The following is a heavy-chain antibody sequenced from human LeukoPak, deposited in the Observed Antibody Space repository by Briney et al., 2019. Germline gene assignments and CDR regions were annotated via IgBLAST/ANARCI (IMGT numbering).Heavy chain of an antibody. Sequence: PGGSLRLPCAASGFTFSSYAMSWVRQAPGKGLEWVSAISGSGGSTYYADSVKGRFTISRDNSKNTLYLQMNSLRAEDTAVYYCAKDLYSSGWYYYFDYWGQGTLVTVSS. V-gene: IGHV3-23*01. CDR1: GFTFSSYA. CDR2: ISGSGGST. D-gene: IGHD6-19*01. CDR3: AKDLYSSGWYYYFDY. J-gene: IGHJ4*02.